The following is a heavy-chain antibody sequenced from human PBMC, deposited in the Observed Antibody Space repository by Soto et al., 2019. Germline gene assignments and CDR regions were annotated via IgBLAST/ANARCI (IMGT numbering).Heavy chain of an antibody. CDR3: ANDLLRFLEWLSSVYYSGMDV. CDR2: ISGSGGST. D-gene: IGHD3-3*01. Sequence: GSLRLSCAASGFTFSSYAMSWVRQAPGKGLEWVSAISGSGGSTYYADSVKVRVTISRDNSKNTLYLHMNRLRAEHTAVYYCANDLLRFLEWLSSVYYSGMDVWGQGTTVTVSS. CDR1: GFTFSSYA. J-gene: IGHJ6*02. V-gene: IGHV3-23*01.